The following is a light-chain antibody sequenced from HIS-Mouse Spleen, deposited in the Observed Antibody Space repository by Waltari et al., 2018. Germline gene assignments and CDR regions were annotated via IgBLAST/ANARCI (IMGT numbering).Light chain of an antibody. CDR2: RNK. Sequence: QSVLTQPPSASGTPGQRVTISCSGSTSNLGRTYVYWYQQLPGTAPKLLIYRNKQAPFGVPDRFSGSKSGTSASLAISGLRSEDEAEYYCAAWDDSLSGPVFGGGTKLTVL. CDR3: AAWDDSLSGPV. CDR1: TSNLGRTY. J-gene: IGLJ3*02. V-gene: IGLV1-47*01.